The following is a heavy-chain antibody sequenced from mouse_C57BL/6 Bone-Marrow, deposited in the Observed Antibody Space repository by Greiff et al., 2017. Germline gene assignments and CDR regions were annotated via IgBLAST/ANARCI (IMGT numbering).Heavy chain of an antibody. J-gene: IGHJ3*01. D-gene: IGHD1-1*01. CDR1: GFTFSDYG. Sequence: EVKLVESGGGLVKPGGSLKLSCAASGFTFSDYGMHWVRQAPEKGLEWVAYISSGSSTIYYADTVKGRFTISRDNAKNTLFLQMTSLRSEDTAMYYCARPLITTVVATRGPWFAYWGQGTLVTVSA. CDR3: ARPLITTVVATRGPWFAY. CDR2: ISSGSSTI. V-gene: IGHV5-17*01.